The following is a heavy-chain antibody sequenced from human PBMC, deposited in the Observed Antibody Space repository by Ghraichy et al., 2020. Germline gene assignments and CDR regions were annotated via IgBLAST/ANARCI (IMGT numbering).Heavy chain of an antibody. CDR1: GFTFSSYS. D-gene: IGHD1-7*01. CDR3: ARVFRNYGDAFDI. CDR2: ISSSSSYI. Sequence: GGSLRLSCAASGFTFSSYSMNWVRQAPGKGLEWVSSISSSSSYIYYADSVKGRFTISRDNAKNSLYLQMNSRRAEDTAVYYCARVFRNYGDAFDIWGQGTMVTVSS. J-gene: IGHJ3*02. V-gene: IGHV3-21*01.